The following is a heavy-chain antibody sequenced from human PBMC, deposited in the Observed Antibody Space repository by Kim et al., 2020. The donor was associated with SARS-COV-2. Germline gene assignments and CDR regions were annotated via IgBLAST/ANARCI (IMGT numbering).Heavy chain of an antibody. CDR1: GFTFSSSV. J-gene: IGHJ4*02. CDR3: SRWQQLGY. D-gene: IGHD6-13*01. CDR2: IGPSGDGT. V-gene: IGHV3-23*01. Sequence: GGSLRLSCAASGFTFSSSVMSWVRQAPEKGLECVSAIGPSGDGTYYADSVKGRFIVSRDNSKNTLYLQMNSLRADDTAVYYCSRWQQLGYWGQGTLVTVSS.